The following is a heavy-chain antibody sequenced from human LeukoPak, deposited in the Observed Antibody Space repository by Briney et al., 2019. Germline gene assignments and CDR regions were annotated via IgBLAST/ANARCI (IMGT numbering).Heavy chain of an antibody. D-gene: IGHD3-3*01. J-gene: IGHJ4*02. Sequence: ASVKVSCKASGHTFTSYDINWVRQATGQGLEWMGWMNPNSGNTGYAQKFQGRVTITRNTSISTAYTELSSLRSEDTAVYYCARGSYTIFGVVIPNGVDYWGQGTLVTVSS. CDR3: ARGSYTIFGVVIPNGVDY. CDR1: GHTFTSYD. V-gene: IGHV1-8*03. CDR2: MNPNSGNT.